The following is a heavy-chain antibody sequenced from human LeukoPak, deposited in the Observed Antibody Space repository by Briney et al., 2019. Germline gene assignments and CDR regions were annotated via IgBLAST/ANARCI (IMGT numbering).Heavy chain of an antibody. V-gene: IGHV4-39*07. CDR1: GGSITSSSYS. D-gene: IGHD6-13*01. Sequence: SETLSLTCTVSGGSITSSSYSWGWIRQPPGKGLEWIASMSYSGSTYYNPSLKSRVTISVDTSRNQFSLQLNSVTPEDTAVYYCARVFSIAAAGFDYWGQGTLVTVSS. J-gene: IGHJ4*02. CDR3: ARVFSIAAAGFDY. CDR2: MSYSGST.